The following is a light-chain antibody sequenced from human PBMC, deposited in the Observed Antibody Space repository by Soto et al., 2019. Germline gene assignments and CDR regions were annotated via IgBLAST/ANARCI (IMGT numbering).Light chain of an antibody. Sequence: EIVMTQSPATLSVSPGERANLSCRASQSVSSSVAWYQQNTGQAPRLLIYDSSSRATGVPARFSGSGSVTEFSLDISSLQSDDFAVYYCQQYYNWPPTWTFGQWTKLDI. J-gene: IGKJ1*01. CDR1: QSVSSS. CDR2: DSS. V-gene: IGKV3-15*01. CDR3: QQYYNWPPTWT.